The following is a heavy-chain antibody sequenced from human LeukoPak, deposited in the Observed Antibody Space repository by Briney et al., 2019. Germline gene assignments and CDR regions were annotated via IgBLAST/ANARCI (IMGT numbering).Heavy chain of an antibody. V-gene: IGHV1-18*01. CDR1: GYTFTSYG. CDR2: ISAYNGNT. D-gene: IGHD2-15*01. CDR3: ARPLVVVAEEYYYYGMDV. Sequence: GASVKVSCKASGYTFTSYGISWVRQAPGQGIEWMGWISAYNGNTNYAQKLQGRVTMTTDTSTSTAYMELRSLRSDDTAVYYCARPLVVVAEEYYYYGMDVWGQGTTVTVSS. J-gene: IGHJ6*02.